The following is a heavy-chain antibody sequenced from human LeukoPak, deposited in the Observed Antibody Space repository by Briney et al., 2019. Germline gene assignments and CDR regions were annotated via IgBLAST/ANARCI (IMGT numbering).Heavy chain of an antibody. CDR1: GHTFSSYW. D-gene: IGHD3-10*01. V-gene: IGHV3-74*01. J-gene: IGHJ4*02. CDR2: IDTDGRTT. Sequence: GGSLRLSCAASGHTFSSYWMHWVREAPGKGLVWVSRIDTDGRTTSYADSVKGRFTISRDNVQSTLYLQMNSLRAEDTAVYYCARDVGGAGSYWGQGTLVTVSS. CDR3: ARDVGGAGSY.